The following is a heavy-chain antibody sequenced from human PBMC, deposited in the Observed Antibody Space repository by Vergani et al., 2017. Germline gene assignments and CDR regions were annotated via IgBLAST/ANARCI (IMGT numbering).Heavy chain of an antibody. Sequence: QVQLVQSGGEVKKPGSSVKVSCKASGGTFSSYTISWVRQAPGQGLEWMGRIIPILGIANYAQKFQGRVTITADKSTSTAYMELSSLRSEDTAVYYCARQGYCSSTSCYGYYYYYGMDVWGQGTTVTVSS. J-gene: IGHJ6*02. CDR3: ARQGYCSSTSCYGYYYYYGMDV. CDR1: GGTFSSYT. D-gene: IGHD2-2*01. V-gene: IGHV1-69*02. CDR2: IIPILGIA.